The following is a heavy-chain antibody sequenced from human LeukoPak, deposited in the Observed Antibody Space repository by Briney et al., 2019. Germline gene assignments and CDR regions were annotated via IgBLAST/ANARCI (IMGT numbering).Heavy chain of an antibody. Sequence: SGPTLVNPTETLTLTCTVSGFSLSNARMGVSWIRQPPGKALEWLAHIFSNDEKSYSTSLKSRLTISKDTSKSQVVPTMTNMDPVDTATYYCARGYYDFWSGRRNFDYWGQGTLVTVSS. CDR1: GFSLSNARMG. V-gene: IGHV2-26*01. CDR2: IFSNDEK. CDR3: ARGYYDFWSGRRNFDY. D-gene: IGHD3-3*01. J-gene: IGHJ4*02.